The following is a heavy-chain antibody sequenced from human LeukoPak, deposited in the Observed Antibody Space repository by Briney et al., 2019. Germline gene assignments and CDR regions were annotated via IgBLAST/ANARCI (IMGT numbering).Heavy chain of an antibody. D-gene: IGHD3-10*01. CDR2: ISAYNGNT. CDR1: GYTFTSYG. CDR3: ARDNLGSGSYYPDFDY. J-gene: IGHJ4*02. V-gene: IGHV1-18*01. Sequence: GASVKVSCKASGYTFTSYGISWVRQAPGQELEWMGWISAYNGNTNYAQKLQGRVTMTTDTSTSTAYMELRSLRSDDTAVYYCARDNLGSGSYYPDFDYWGQGTLVTVSS.